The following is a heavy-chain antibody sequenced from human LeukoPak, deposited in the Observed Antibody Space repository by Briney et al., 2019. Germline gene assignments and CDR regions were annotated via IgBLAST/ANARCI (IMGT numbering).Heavy chain of an antibody. CDR3: ARVYSSGWFDY. D-gene: IGHD6-19*01. J-gene: IGHJ4*02. CDR1: GGSISSSSYY. V-gene: IGHV4-39*01. CDR2: IYYSGST. Sequence: MASETLSLTCTVSGGSISSSSYYWGLIRQPPGKGLEWIGSIYYSGSTYYNPSLKSQVTISVDTSKNQFSLKLSSVTAADTAVYYCARVYSSGWFDYWGQGTLVTVSS.